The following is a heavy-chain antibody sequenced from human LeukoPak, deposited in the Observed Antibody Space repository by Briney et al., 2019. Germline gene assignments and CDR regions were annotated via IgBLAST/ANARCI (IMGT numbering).Heavy chain of an antibody. CDR3: ARDREYGDYVGSSYFDY. Sequence: GSLRLSCAASGFTFSSYAMHWVRQAPGKGLEWVAVISYDGSNKYYADSVKGRFTISRDNSKNTLYLQMNSLRAEDTAVYYCARDREYGDYVGSSYFDYWGQGTLVTVSS. CDR2: ISYDGSNK. D-gene: IGHD4-17*01. V-gene: IGHV3-30-3*01. J-gene: IGHJ4*02. CDR1: GFTFSSYA.